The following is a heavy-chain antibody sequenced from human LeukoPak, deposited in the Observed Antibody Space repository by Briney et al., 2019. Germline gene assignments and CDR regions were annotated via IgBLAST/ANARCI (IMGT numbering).Heavy chain of an antibody. CDR1: GFTFDDYA. Sequence: PPGGSLRLSCAASGFTFDDYAMHWVRQAPGKGLEWASLITWDGGSTYYADSVKGRFTISRDNSKNSLYLQMNSLRAEDTALYYCARVMATNSCPRYWGQGTLVTVSS. J-gene: IGHJ4*02. CDR2: ITWDGGST. V-gene: IGHV3-43D*03. D-gene: IGHD5-24*01. CDR3: ARVMATNSCPRY.